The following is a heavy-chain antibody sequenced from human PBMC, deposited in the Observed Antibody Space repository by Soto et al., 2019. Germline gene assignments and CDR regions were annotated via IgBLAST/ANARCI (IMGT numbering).Heavy chain of an antibody. D-gene: IGHD2-2*01. V-gene: IGHV3-30*18. CDR1: GFTFSSYG. CDR3: AKDNCTSTSCYRLYNWFDP. Sequence: GGSLRLSCAASGFTFSSYGMHWVRQAPGKGLEWVAVISYAGSNKYYADSVKGRFTISRDNSKNTLYLQMNSLRAEDTAVYYCAKDNCTSTSCYRLYNWFDPWGQGTQVTVSS. J-gene: IGHJ5*02. CDR2: ISYAGSNK.